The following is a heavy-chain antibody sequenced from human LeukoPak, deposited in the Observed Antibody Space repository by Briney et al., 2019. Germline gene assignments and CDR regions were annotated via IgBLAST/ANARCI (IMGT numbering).Heavy chain of an antibody. CDR2: ISGDGGST. J-gene: IGHJ4*02. V-gene: IGHV3-43*02. CDR1: GFTFDDYA. Sequence: GGSLRLSCAASGFTFDDYAMHWVRQAPGKGLEWVSLISGDGGSTYYADSVKGRFTISRDNSKNSLYLQMNSLRTEDTALYYCAKDNGIVGATDYFDYWGQGTVVTVSS. D-gene: IGHD1-26*01. CDR3: AKDNGIVGATDYFDY.